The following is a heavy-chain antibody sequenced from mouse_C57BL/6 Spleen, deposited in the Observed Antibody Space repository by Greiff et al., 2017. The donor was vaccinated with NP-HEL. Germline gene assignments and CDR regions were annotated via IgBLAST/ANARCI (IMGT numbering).Heavy chain of an antibody. CDR3: ARGDYGSSRFDY. CDR1: GYAFSSYW. Sequence: QVHVKQSGAELVKPGASVKISCKASGYAFSSYWMNWVKQRPGKGLEWIGQIYPGDGDTNYNGKFKGKATLTADKSSSTAYMQLSSLTSEDSAVYFCARGDYGSSRFDYWGQGTTLTVSS. V-gene: IGHV1-80*01. D-gene: IGHD1-1*01. CDR2: IYPGDGDT. J-gene: IGHJ2*01.